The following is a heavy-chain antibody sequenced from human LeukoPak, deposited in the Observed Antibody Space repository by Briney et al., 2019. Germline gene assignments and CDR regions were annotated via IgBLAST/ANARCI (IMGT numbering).Heavy chain of an antibody. J-gene: IGHJ4*02. CDR1: GGSISSGSYY. Sequence: SQTLSLTXTVSGGSISSGSYYWSWIRQPAGKGLEWIGRIYTSGSTNYNPSLKSRVTISVDTSKNQFSLKLSSVTAADTAVYYCASWFRRYFDYWGQGTLVTVSS. V-gene: IGHV4-61*02. CDR3: ASWFRRYFDY. D-gene: IGHD3-10*01. CDR2: IYTSGST.